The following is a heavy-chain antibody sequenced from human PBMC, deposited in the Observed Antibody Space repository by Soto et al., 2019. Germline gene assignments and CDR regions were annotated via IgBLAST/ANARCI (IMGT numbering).Heavy chain of an antibody. Sequence: GGSLRLSCQASGFNFNNYGMHWVRQAPGKGLEWVAVISYDGSNKYYADSVKGRFTISRDNSKNTLSLHLNTLRPEDTAVYHCAKDRVGGTFYTPLGFWGQGTLVTVS. J-gene: IGHJ4*02. CDR1: GFNFNNYG. V-gene: IGHV3-30*18. CDR2: ISYDGSNK. CDR3: AKDRVGGTFYTPLGF. D-gene: IGHD6-19*01.